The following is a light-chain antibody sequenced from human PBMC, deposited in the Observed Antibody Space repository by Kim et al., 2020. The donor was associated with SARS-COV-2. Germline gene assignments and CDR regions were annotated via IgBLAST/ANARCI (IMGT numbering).Light chain of an antibody. CDR2: AAS. V-gene: IGKV1-9*01. J-gene: IGKJ5*01. Sequence: SVGDRVTITCRDSQGISSYLAWYQQTPGNAPKLLIYAASTLRSGVPSRFSGSGSGTEFTLTLRSLQPEDFATYYCQQLNSYPRVTFGQGTRLEIK. CDR3: QQLNSYPRVT. CDR1: QGISSY.